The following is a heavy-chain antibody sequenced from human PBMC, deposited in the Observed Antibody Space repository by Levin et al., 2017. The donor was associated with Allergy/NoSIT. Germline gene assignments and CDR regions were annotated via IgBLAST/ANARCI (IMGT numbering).Heavy chain of an antibody. V-gene: IGHV1-2*06. J-gene: IGHJ4*02. CDR3: ARDLSD. Sequence: ASVKVSCKASGYTFTGNHMYWVRQAPGQGLEWMGRINPNTGGTYHAQNFQDRVTMTRDTSISTAYMELNRLTSDDTAVYYCARDLSDWGQGTLVTVSS. CDR2: INPNTGGT. CDR1: GYTFTGNH.